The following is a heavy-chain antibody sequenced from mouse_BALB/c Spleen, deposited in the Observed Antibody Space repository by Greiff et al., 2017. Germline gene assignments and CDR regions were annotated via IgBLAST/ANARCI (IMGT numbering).Heavy chain of an antibody. V-gene: IGHV2-9*02. J-gene: IGHJ4*01. CDR1: GFSLTSYG. CDR3: ASPYGSSYVNYAMDY. Sequence: VQLQQSGPGLVAPSQSLSITCTVSGFSLTSYGVHWVRQPPGKGLEWLGVIWAGGSTNYNSALMSRLSISKDNSKSQVFLKMNSLQADDTAIYYCASPYGSSYVNYAMDYWGQGTSVTVSS. D-gene: IGHD1-1*01. CDR2: IWAGGST.